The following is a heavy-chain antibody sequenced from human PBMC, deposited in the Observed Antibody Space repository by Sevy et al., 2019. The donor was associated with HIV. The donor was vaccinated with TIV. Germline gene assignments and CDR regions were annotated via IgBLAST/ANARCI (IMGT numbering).Heavy chain of an antibody. CDR2: IGYDGSNK. CDR1: GFSFNSYG. Sequence: GGSLRLSCAASGFSFNSYGMHWVRQAPGKGLEWVAVIGYDGSNKYYADSVKGRFTISRDNSKNTLYLQMNSLRAEDTAVYYCASDFPPVDYWGQGTMVTVSS. J-gene: IGHJ4*02. V-gene: IGHV3-33*01. CDR3: ASDFPPVDY.